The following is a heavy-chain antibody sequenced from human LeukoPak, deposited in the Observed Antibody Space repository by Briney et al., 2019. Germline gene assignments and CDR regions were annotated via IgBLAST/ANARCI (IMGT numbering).Heavy chain of an antibody. D-gene: IGHD3-10*01. CDR1: GYTFTNYD. CDR2: MNPNSGNT. J-gene: IGHJ4*02. V-gene: IGHV1-8*01. Sequence: ASVKVSCKASGYTFTNYDINRVRQATGQGLEWMGWMNPNSGNTGYAQRFQGRVTMTRDTSTGTAYMDLSSLTSEDTAVYYCARNPAASGSFEYWGQGTLVTVSS. CDR3: ARNPAASGSFEY.